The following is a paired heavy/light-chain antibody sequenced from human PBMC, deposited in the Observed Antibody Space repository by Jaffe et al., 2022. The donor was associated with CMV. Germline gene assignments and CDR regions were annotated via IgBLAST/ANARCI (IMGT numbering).Heavy chain of an antibody. V-gene: IGHV3-11*01. CDR3: AREAITGFWGRVGFDY. CDR1: GFTFSDYY. J-gene: IGHJ4*02. CDR2: ISSSGSTI. D-gene: IGHD3-10*01. Sequence: QVQLVESGGGLVKPGGSLRLSCAASGFTFSDYYMSWIRQAPGKGLEWVSYISSSGSTIYYADSVKGRFTISRDNAKNSLYLQMNSLRAEDTAVYYCAREAITGFWGRVGFDYWGQGTLVTVSS.
Light chain of an antibody. CDR3: MQALQTPPWT. CDR2: LGS. V-gene: IGKV2-28*01. CDR1: QSLLHSNGYNY. Sequence: DIVMTQSPLSLPVTPGEPASISCRSSQSLLHSNGYNYLDWYLQKPGKSPQLLIYLGSNRASGVPDRFSGSGSGTDFTLKISRVEAEDVGVYYCMQALQTPPWTFGQGTKLEIK. J-gene: IGKJ2*02.